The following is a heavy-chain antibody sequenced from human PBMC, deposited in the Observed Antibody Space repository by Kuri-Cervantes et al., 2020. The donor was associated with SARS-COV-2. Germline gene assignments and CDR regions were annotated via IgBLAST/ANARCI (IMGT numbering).Heavy chain of an antibody. CDR3: ARKIPYCSGGSCYSGWFDP. D-gene: IGHD2-15*01. CDR2: IYYSGST. CDR1: GGSISSGDYY. Sequence: SETLSLTCTVSGGSISSGDYYWSWIRQPPGKGLEWIGYIYYSGSTYYNPSLKSRVTISVDTSKNQFSLKLSSVTAADTAVYYCARKIPYCSGGSCYSGWFDPWGQGTRVTCAS. J-gene: IGHJ5*02. V-gene: IGHV4-30-4*01.